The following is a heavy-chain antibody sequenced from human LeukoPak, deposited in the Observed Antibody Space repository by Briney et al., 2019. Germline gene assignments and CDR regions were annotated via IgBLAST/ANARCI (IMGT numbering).Heavy chain of an antibody. CDR3: ARADRLDGGPYLIGP. CDR1: GYTFTDCY. J-gene: IGHJ5*02. D-gene: IGHD2-21*01. CDR2: INPNSGGT. Sequence: ASVKVSCKTSGYTFTDCYLHWVRQAPGQGLEWMGWINPNSGGTSSAQKFQGRVTMTRDTSIATVYMEVTWLTSDDTAIYYCARADRLDGGPYLIGPWGQGTLVTVSS. V-gene: IGHV1-2*02.